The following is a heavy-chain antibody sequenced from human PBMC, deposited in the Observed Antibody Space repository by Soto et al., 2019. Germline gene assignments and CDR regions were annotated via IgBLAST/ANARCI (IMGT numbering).Heavy chain of an antibody. CDR2: IYYSGST. D-gene: IGHD4-17*01. V-gene: IGHV4-39*01. CDR1: GGSISSSSYY. Sequence: SETLSLTCTVSGGSISSSSYYWGWIRQPPGKGLEWIGSIYYSGSTYYNPSLKSRVTISVDTSKNQFSLKLSSVTAADTAVYYCARHVTMTTISPFDYWGQGPLVTVSS. CDR3: ARHVTMTTISPFDY. J-gene: IGHJ4*02.